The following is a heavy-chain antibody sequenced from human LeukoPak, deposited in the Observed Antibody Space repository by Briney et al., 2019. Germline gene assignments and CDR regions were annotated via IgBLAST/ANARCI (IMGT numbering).Heavy chain of an antibody. V-gene: IGHV4-4*07. D-gene: IGHD3-3*01. CDR3: ARPKIFGGTRRYYFDY. CDR2: IHASGST. CDR1: GGSIGTYY. Sequence: SETLSLTCIVSGGSIGTYYWNWIRQPAGKGLEWIGHIHASGSTNYNPSLKSRVTISVDTSKNQFSLKLSSVTAADTAVYYCARPKIFGGTRRYYFDYWGQGTLVTVSS. J-gene: IGHJ4*02.